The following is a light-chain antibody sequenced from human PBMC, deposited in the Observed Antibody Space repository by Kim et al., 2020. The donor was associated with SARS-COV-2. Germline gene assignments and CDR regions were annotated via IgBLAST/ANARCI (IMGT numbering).Light chain of an antibody. CDR2: EGS. CDR1: RGDGRSYNR. Sequence: GQSITIYCTGSRGDGRSYNRASWYQQHPGKAPKLMIYEGSKRPSGVSNRFSGSKSGNTASLTISGLQAGDEADYYCCSYAGSSTWVFGGGTQLTVL. CDR3: CSYAGSSTWV. V-gene: IGLV2-23*01. J-gene: IGLJ3*02.